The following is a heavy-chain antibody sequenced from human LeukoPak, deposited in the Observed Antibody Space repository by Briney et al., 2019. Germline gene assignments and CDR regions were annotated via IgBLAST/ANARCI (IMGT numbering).Heavy chain of an antibody. V-gene: IGHV3-30*02. CDR2: IRYDGSNN. D-gene: IGHD3-22*01. CDR3: AKDFSVYYYDSRVLDY. J-gene: IGHJ4*02. Sequence: GGPLRLSCAASGFTFSSYGMHWVRQAPGKGLEWVAFIRYDGSNNYYADSVKGRFTISRDNSKNTLYLQMNSLRAEDTAVYYCAKDFSVYYYDSRVLDYWGQGILVTVFS. CDR1: GFTFSSYG.